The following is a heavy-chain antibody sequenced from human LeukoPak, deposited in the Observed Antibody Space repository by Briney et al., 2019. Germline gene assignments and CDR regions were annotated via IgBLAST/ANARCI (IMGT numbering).Heavy chain of an antibody. Sequence: GGPLRLSCAASGFTFSSYSMNWVRQAPGKGLEWVSSISSSSSYKYYADSVKGRFTISRDNAKNSLYLQMNSLRAEDTAVYYCAREIVGATPFFDYWGQGTLVTVSS. V-gene: IGHV3-21*01. J-gene: IGHJ4*02. CDR3: AREIVGATPFFDY. D-gene: IGHD1-26*01. CDR1: GFTFSSYS. CDR2: ISSSSSYK.